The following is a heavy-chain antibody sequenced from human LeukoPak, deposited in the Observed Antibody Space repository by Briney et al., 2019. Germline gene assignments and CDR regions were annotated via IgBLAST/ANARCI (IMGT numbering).Heavy chain of an antibody. Sequence: GGSLRLSCAASGFTFSSYSMNWVRQAPGKGLEWVSSISSSSSYIYYADSVKGRFTISRDNAKNSLYLQMNSLRAEDTAVYYCARGTHYYGSGSYYPPDYWGQGTLVTVSS. CDR2: ISSSSSYI. V-gene: IGHV3-21*01. CDR1: GFTFSSYS. J-gene: IGHJ4*02. CDR3: ARGTHYYGSGSYYPPDY. D-gene: IGHD3-10*01.